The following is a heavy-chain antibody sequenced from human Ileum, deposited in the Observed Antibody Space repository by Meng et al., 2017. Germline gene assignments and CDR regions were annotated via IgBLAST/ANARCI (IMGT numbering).Heavy chain of an antibody. CDR3: ARGGAAAWGWDY. V-gene: IGHV3-13*01. CDR1: GFTFSSYD. J-gene: IGHJ4*02. Sequence: GESLKISCAASGFTFSSYDMHWVRQATGKGLEWVSAIGTAGDTYYPGSVKGRFNITRENAKISLYLQMNSLRAGDTAVDYCARGGAAAWGWDYWGQGTLVTVSS. CDR2: IGTAGDT. D-gene: IGHD6-13*01.